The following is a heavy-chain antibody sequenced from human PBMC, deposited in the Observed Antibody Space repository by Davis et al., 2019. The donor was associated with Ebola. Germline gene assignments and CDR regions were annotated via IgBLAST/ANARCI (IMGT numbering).Heavy chain of an antibody. J-gene: IGHJ4*02. Sequence: ASVKVSCKASGYTFSIYGLSWVRQAPGQGLEWMGWINPYNGNTDYAQNFQGRVTVTTDTSTSTAYMKLRSLRSDDTAVYYCARDIGYSFGSGSYSKYDYWGQGTLVTVSS. CDR1: GYTFSIYG. CDR2: INPYNGNT. V-gene: IGHV1-18*01. D-gene: IGHD3-10*01. CDR3: ARDIGYSFGSGSYSKYDY.